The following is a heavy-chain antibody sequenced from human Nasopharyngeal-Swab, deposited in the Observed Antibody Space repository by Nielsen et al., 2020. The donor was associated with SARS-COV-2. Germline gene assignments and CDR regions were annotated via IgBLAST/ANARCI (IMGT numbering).Heavy chain of an antibody. CDR2: IYPGNSDT. J-gene: IGHJ5*02. Sequence: GGSLRLSCIGFGYSFANHWIGWVRQKPGKGLEWMGSIYPGNSDTRYSPAFHGRVIISADKSINAAYLQWTSLRASDTAVYYCARRAARDGYNYEVDPWGQGTLVTVSS. CDR1: GYSFANHW. V-gene: IGHV5-51*01. D-gene: IGHD5-24*01. CDR3: ARRAARDGYNYEVDP.